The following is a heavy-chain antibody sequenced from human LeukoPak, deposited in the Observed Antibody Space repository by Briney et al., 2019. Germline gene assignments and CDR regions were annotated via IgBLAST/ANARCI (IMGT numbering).Heavy chain of an antibody. D-gene: IGHD2-15*01. Sequence: ASVTVSCKASGYTFTSYGISWVRQAPGQGLEWMGWISAYNGNTNYAQHLQRRVTMTTHTSTSTAYLELRSLRSDDTAVYYCARDLKLGVGRAATPTDYYYYGMDVWGQGTTVTVSS. V-gene: IGHV1-18*01. J-gene: IGHJ6*02. CDR2: ISAYNGNT. CDR1: GYTFTSYG. CDR3: ARDLKLGVGRAATPTDYYYYGMDV.